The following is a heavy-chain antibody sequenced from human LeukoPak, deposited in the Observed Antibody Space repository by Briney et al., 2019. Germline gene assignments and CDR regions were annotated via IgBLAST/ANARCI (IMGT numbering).Heavy chain of an antibody. CDR1: GYTFTSYG. Sequence: GASVKVSCKASGYTFTSYGISWVRQAPGQGLEWMGWINPNSGGTNYAQKFQGWVTMTRDTSISTAYMEMSRLRSDDTAVYYCARARDGYNDDAFDIWGQGTMVTVSS. CDR3: ARARDGYNDDAFDI. CDR2: INPNSGGT. D-gene: IGHD5-24*01. J-gene: IGHJ3*02. V-gene: IGHV1-2*04.